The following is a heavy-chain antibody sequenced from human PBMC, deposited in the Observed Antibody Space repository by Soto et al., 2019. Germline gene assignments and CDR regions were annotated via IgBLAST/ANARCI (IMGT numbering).Heavy chain of an antibody. J-gene: IGHJ6*02. V-gene: IGHV4-39*01. CDR2: IYYSGSTY. Sequence: ETLSLTCTVSGGSISRSSYFWGWIRQPPGKGLEWIASIYYSGSTYYYNPSLKSRVTISVDTSKNQFSLKLSSVTAADTAVYYCARRLYYDSNGFEGGGMDVSGQGTTVTVSS. CDR1: GGSISRSSYF. D-gene: IGHD3-22*01. CDR3: ARRLYYDSNGFEGGGMDV.